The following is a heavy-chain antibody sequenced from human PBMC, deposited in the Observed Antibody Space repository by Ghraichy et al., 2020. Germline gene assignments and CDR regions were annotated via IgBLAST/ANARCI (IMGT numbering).Heavy chain of an antibody. V-gene: IGHV3-23*01. CDR3: GKDTVRGSVWYDY. D-gene: IGHD6-19*01. CDR1: GFTFSSYA. CDR2: ISGGGGTT. J-gene: IGHJ4*02. Sequence: GGSLRLSCAASGFTFSSYAMSWVRQAPGKGLEWVSEISGGGGTTFYADSVKGRFTISRDNSKNTLYLQMNSLRAEDTAIYFCGKDTVRGSVWYDYWGQGTLVTVSS.